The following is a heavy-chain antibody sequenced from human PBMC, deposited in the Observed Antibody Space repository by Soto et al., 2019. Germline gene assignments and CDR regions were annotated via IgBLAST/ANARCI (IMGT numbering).Heavy chain of an antibody. CDR1: GFTFSTYW. J-gene: IGHJ5*02. CDR3: ARGGANPRAWFDP. D-gene: IGHD2-15*01. Sequence: PGGSLRLSCAASGFTFSTYWMSWVRQAPGKGLEWVANIKQDGSEKYYVDSVKGRFTISRDSAKNSLYLQMNSLRAEDTAVYYCARGGANPRAWFDPWGQGTLVTVSS. V-gene: IGHV3-7*03. CDR2: IKQDGSEK.